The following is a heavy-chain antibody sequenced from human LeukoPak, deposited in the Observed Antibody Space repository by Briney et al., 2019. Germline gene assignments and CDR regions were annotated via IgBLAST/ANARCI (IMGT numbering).Heavy chain of an antibody. J-gene: IGHJ4*02. Sequence: ASVKVSCKASGYAFIGYYMHWVRQAPGQGLEWMGWINPNSGGTNYAQKFQGRVTMTRDTSISTAYMELSRLRSDDTAVYYCASGYYYDSSSGYWGQGTLVTVSS. CDR3: ASGYYYDSSSGY. D-gene: IGHD3-22*01. V-gene: IGHV1-2*02. CDR1: GYAFIGYY. CDR2: INPNSGGT.